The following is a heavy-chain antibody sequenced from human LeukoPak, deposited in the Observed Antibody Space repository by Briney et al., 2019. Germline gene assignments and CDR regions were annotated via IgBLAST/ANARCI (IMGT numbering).Heavy chain of an antibody. V-gene: IGHV4-59*12. CDR3: ARSPYYYIDAFDI. D-gene: IGHD3-22*01. Sequence: SETLSLTCTVSGGSISSYYWSWIRQPPGKGLEWIGYIYYSGSTYYNPSLKSRVTISVDTSKNQFSLKLSSVTAADTAAYYCARSPYYYIDAFDIWGQGTMVTVSS. CDR1: GGSISSYY. J-gene: IGHJ3*02. CDR2: IYYSGST.